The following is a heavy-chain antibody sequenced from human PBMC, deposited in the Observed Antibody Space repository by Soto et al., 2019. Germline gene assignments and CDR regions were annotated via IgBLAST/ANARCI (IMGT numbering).Heavy chain of an antibody. J-gene: IGHJ4*02. V-gene: IGHV4-34*01. CDR2: INHSGRT. CDR1: GGAFSGYS. Sequence: QVQLQQWGAGLLKPSETLSLTCAVYGGAFSGYSWSWIRQPPGKGLAWLGAINHSGRTNYNLSLTSRVIISVDTSKNQFYLKLSSVTAADTAVYYCARGRQAGYSSSRPRVFDYWGQGTLVTVSS. D-gene: IGHD6-13*01. CDR3: ARGRQAGYSSSRPRVFDY.